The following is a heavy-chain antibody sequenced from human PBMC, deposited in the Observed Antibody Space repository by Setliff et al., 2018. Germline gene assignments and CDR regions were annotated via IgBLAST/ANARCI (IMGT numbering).Heavy chain of an antibody. CDR3: ARLGGFLVATMPFDY. Sequence: SETLSLTCAVSGFSITNGYYWGWIRQSPGRGLEWIANIFQSGITFYNPSLKSRVTMSLDTSTNQFSLKLRSVTAADTAVYYCARLGGFLVATMPFDYWGQGIPVTVSS. J-gene: IGHJ4*02. CDR1: GFSITNGYY. CDR2: IFQSGIT. V-gene: IGHV4-38-2*01. D-gene: IGHD5-12*01.